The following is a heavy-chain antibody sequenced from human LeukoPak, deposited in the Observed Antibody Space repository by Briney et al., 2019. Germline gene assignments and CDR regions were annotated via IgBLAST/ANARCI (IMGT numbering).Heavy chain of an antibody. CDR1: GGSFSGYY. J-gene: IGHJ4*02. D-gene: IGHD2-15*01. V-gene: IGHV4-34*01. CDR3: ARGWRVAATAFDY. Sequence: SETLSLTCAVYGGSFSGYYWSWIRQPPGKGLEWIGEINHSGSTNYNPSLKSRVTISVDTSKNQFSLKLISVTAADTAVYYCARGWRVAATAFDYWGQGTLVTVSS. CDR2: INHSGST.